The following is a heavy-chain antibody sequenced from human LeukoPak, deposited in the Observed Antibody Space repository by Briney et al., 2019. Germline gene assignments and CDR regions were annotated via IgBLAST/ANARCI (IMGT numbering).Heavy chain of an antibody. V-gene: IGHV3-30*02. D-gene: IGHD4-23*01. CDR2: IRYDGSNK. Sequence: GSLRLSCAASGFTFSSYWMSWVRQAPGKGLEWVAFIRYDGSNKYYADSVKGRFTISRDNSENTLYLQMNSLRAEDTAVYYCAKLDYGGNSNIDYWGQGTLVTVSS. J-gene: IGHJ4*02. CDR3: AKLDYGGNSNIDY. CDR1: GFTFSSYW.